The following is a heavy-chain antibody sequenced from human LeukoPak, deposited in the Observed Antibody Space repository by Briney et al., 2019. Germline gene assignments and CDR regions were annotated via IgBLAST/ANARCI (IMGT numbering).Heavy chain of an antibody. CDR3: ARDITVVSLASIGFDY. Sequence: ASVKVSCKASGYTFTSYGLSWVRQAPGQGLEWTGWISSYNGKTNYAQKFQGRLTMTTDTSTSTAYMELRSLTSDDTAVYYCARDITVVSLASIGFDYWSQGTVVTVSS. D-gene: IGHD3-16*01. V-gene: IGHV1-18*01. CDR2: ISSYNGKT. J-gene: IGHJ4*02. CDR1: GYTFTSYG.